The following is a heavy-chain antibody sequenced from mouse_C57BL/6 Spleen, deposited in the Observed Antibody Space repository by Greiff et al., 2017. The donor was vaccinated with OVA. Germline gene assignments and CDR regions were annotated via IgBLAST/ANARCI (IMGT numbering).Heavy chain of an antibody. CDR2: LYPGSGST. V-gene: IGHV1-55*01. D-gene: IGHD1-1*01. CDR3: ARSLLRYPYYFDY. J-gene: IGHJ2*01. Sequence: QVQLQQPGAELVKPGASVKMSCKASGYTFTSYWITWVKQRPGQGLEWIGDLYPGSGSTNYNEKFKSKATLTVDTSSSTAYMQLSSLTPEDSAVYYCARSLLRYPYYFDYWGQGTTLTVSS. CDR1: GYTFTSYW.